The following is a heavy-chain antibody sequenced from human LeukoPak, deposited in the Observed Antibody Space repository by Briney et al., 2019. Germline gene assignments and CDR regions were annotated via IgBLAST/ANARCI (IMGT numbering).Heavy chain of an antibody. Sequence: GGFLRLSCVVSGFTFSTYAMTWVRQAPGRGLEWVSSIRGSVGGTYYADSVRGRFTISRDNSKNTLYLQMNSLRAEDTAIYYCSRDPNGDYVGAFDFQRWGQGTLVTVSS. J-gene: IGHJ1*01. CDR1: GFTFSTYA. D-gene: IGHD4-17*01. CDR3: SRDPNGDYVGAFDFQR. V-gene: IGHV3-23*01. CDR2: IRGSVGGT.